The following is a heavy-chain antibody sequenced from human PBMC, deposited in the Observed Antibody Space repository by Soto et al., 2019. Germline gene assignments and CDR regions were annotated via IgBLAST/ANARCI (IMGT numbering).Heavy chain of an antibody. Sequence: GGSVRLSCAAYGLTFSTYGMNWLRQAPGKVMEWVASISSSTSYVYYADSVKGRFSTSRDNAKNILYLEMYALRTEDTAVYYCARDPSERRVGNCFESWGQGTLVTLSS. CDR2: ISSSTSYV. CDR3: ARDPSERRVGNCFES. D-gene: IGHD2-2*01. J-gene: IGHJ5*01. V-gene: IGHV3-21*06. CDR1: GLTFSTYG.